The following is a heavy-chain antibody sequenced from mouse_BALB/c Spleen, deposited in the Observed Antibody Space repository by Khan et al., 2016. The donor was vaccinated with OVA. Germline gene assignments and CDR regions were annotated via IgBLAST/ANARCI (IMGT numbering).Heavy chain of an antibody. Sequence: EVKLLESGPGLVKPSQSLSLTCTVTGYSITTDYAWNWIRQFPGNKLEWMGYISYSGNTKYNPSLKSRISITRDTSKNQFFLQFKSVNTEDTDRYYCARVYGGDFDYWGQGTTLTVSS. D-gene: IGHD1-1*01. V-gene: IGHV3-2*02. J-gene: IGHJ2*01. CDR1: GYSITTDYA. CDR2: ISYSGNT. CDR3: ARVYGGDFDY.